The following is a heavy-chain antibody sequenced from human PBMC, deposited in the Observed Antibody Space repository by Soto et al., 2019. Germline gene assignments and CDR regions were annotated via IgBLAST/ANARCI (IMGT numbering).Heavy chain of an antibody. CDR1: GYTFTIYA. V-gene: IGHV1-3*01. CDR2: INAGNGHT. D-gene: IGHD3-10*01. CDR3: ARAGWFGEGYFDL. J-gene: IGHJ4*02. Sequence: ASVKVSCKASGYTFTIYAMHWVRQAPGQRLEWMGWINAGNGHTKYSQKFQGRVTITRDTSARTAYMELSSLRSEDTAAYYCARAGWFGEGYFDLWGQGTPVTVPQ.